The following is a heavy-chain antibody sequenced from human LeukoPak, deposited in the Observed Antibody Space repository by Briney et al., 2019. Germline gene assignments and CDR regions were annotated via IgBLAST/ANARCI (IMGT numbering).Heavy chain of an antibody. CDR3: ARRYYYDSSGYYEDWFDP. J-gene: IGHJ5*02. Sequence: GESLKISCKGSGYSFTSYWIGWVRQMPGKGLEWMGIIYSGDSDTRYSPSFQGQVTISADKSISTAYLQWSSLKASDTAMYYCARRYYYDSSGYYEDWFDPWGQGTLVTVSS. CDR2: IYSGDSDT. CDR1: GYSFTSYW. D-gene: IGHD3-22*01. V-gene: IGHV5-51*01.